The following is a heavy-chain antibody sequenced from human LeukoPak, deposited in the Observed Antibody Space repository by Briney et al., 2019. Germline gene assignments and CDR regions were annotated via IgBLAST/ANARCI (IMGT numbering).Heavy chain of an antibody. CDR2: ISSSSNTI. CDR3: ARAVAYYYGSGSYSPFDY. J-gene: IGHJ4*02. CDR1: GFTFSNYS. D-gene: IGHD3-10*01. V-gene: IGHV3-48*04. Sequence: GGSLRLSCAASGFTFSNYSMNWVRQAPGKGLEWVSFISSSSNTIYYADSVKGRFTISRDNAKNSLYLQMNSLRAEDTAVYYCARAVAYYYGSGSYSPFDYWGQGTLVTVSS.